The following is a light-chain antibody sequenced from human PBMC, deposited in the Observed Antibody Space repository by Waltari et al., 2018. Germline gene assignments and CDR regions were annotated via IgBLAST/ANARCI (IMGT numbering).Light chain of an antibody. CDR2: EVY. Sequence: QSALTQPPSASGSLRQSVTISCTGTSNNVGGYNYVSWYQQHPGKAPRLMIYEVYNRPSGVPVRFSGSKSGNSGSLTVSGLQADDGADYYCSSYAGSENVVFGGGTKLTVL. CDR1: SNNVGGYNY. J-gene: IGLJ3*02. CDR3: SSYAGSENVV. V-gene: IGLV2-8*01.